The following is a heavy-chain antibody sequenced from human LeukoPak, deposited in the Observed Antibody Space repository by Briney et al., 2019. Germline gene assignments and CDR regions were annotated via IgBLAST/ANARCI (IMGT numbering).Heavy chain of an antibody. CDR3: AKSAGHWLVPPLPFDY. D-gene: IGHD6-19*01. Sequence: ASVKVSCKASGYTFTSYGISWVRQAPGQGLEWMGWISAYNGNTNYAQKLQGRVTMTTDTYTSTSYKELRSPRSDDTAVFCCAKSAGHWLVPPLPFDYWGQGTLVTVSS. V-gene: IGHV1-18*04. CDR2: ISAYNGNT. CDR1: GYTFTSYG. J-gene: IGHJ4*02.